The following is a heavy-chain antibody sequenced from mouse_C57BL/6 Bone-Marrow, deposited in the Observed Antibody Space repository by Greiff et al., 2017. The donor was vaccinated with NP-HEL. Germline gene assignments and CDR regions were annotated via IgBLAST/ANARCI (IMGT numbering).Heavy chain of an antibody. CDR3: ASYGSRAWFAY. Sequence: QVQLQQPGAELVRPGTSVKLSCTASGYTFTRYWMHWVKQRPGQGLEWIGVIDPSDSYTNYDPKFKGKATLTVDTSSSTAYVQLSSLTSEDSAVYYCASYGSRAWFAYWGQGTLVTVSA. J-gene: IGHJ3*01. V-gene: IGHV1-59*01. CDR2: IDPSDSYT. CDR1: GYTFTRYW. D-gene: IGHD1-1*01.